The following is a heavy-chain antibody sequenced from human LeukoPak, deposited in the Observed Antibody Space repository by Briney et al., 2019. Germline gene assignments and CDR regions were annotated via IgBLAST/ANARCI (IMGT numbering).Heavy chain of an antibody. CDR1: GFPLRGYG. Sequence: GGSLRLSCSASGFPLRGYGMHWVRQAPGKGLEWVAFIRYDGSDKSYADSVKGRFTISRDNSENTLYLQINSLRVEDTAVYYCAKDTPTTGYHLDSWGQGTLVTVSS. CDR3: AKDTPTTGYHLDS. CDR2: IRYDGSDK. D-gene: IGHD1-1*01. V-gene: IGHV3-30*02. J-gene: IGHJ4*02.